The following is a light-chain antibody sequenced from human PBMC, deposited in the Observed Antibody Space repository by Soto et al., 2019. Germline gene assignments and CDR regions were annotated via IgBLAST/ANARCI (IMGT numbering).Light chain of an antibody. J-gene: IGLJ1*01. CDR3: CPYAGINNNV. Sequence: QSALTPPPSASGSPGQSVTISCTGSSSDVGGYNYVSWYQQYPGKAPKLMIYEVSKRPSGVPDRFSGSKSGNTASLTVSGIQAEDEADYYCCPYAGINNNVCAPGIKV. CDR1: SSDVGGYNY. CDR2: EVS. V-gene: IGLV2-8*01.